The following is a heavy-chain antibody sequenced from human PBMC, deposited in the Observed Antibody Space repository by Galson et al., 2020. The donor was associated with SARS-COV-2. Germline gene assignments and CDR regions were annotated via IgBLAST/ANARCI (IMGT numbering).Heavy chain of an antibody. V-gene: IGHV3-11*01. J-gene: IGHJ4*02. Sequence: GESLKISCAASGFTFSDYYMSWIRQAPGKGLEWVSYISSSGSTRYYADSVKGRFTISRDNAKNSLYLQMNSLRAEDTAVYYCARDSSSGWYVILDYWGQGTLVTVSS. CDR2: ISSSGSTR. CDR3: ARDSSSGWYVILDY. D-gene: IGHD6-19*01. CDR1: GFTFSDYY.